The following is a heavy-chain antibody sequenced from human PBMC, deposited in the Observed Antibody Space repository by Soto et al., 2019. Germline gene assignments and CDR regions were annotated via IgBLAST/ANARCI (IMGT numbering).Heavy chain of an antibody. CDR1: GFTFSSYN. J-gene: IGHJ6*03. V-gene: IGHV3-21*01. CDR3: ARGDSYGSRSYPYYYYYMDV. Sequence: EVQLVESGGGLVKPGGSLRLSCVVSGFTFSSYNMNWVRQAPGKGLELVSSISTSSSYIYYADSVKGRFTISRDNAKNSLFLQMNSLRAEDTAVYYCARGDSYGSRSYPYYYYYMDVWGKGTTVTVAS. CDR2: ISTSSSYI. D-gene: IGHD3-10*01.